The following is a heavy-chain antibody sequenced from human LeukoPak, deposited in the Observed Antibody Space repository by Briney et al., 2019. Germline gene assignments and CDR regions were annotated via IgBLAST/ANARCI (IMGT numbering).Heavy chain of an antibody. J-gene: IGHJ4*02. CDR3: ARLRIAAAGTSYYFDY. CDR2: IYYSGST. D-gene: IGHD6-13*01. Sequence: SETLSLTCTVSGGSISSSSYYWGWIRQPPGKGLEWIGSIYYSGSTYYNPSLKSRVTISVDTSKNQFSLKLSSVTAADTAVYYCARLRIAAAGTSYYFDYWGQGTLVTVSS. CDR1: GGSISSSSYY. V-gene: IGHV4-39*07.